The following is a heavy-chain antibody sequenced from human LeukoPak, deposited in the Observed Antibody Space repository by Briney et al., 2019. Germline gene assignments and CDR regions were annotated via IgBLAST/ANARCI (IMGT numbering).Heavy chain of an antibody. CDR3: ARMGYCSSTSCPPLTRMDV. V-gene: IGHV3-7*01. J-gene: IGHJ6*02. Sequence: GGSLRLSCAASGFTFSNYWMSWVRQAPGKGLEWVANIKQDGSEKYYVDSVKGRFTISRDNAKNSLYLQMNSLRAEDTAVYYCARMGYCSSTSCPPLTRMDVWGQGTTVTVSS. CDR1: GFTFSNYW. D-gene: IGHD2-2*01. CDR2: IKQDGSEK.